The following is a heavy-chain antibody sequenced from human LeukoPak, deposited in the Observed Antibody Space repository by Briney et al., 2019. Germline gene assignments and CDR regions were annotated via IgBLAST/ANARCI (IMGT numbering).Heavy chain of an antibody. V-gene: IGHV5-51*01. Sequence: GESLKISCKGSGYSINNYWIGRVRQMPGKGLEWMGIIYPADSDIRYSPSFQGQVTISADKSISTAYLQWSSLKALDTAMYYCARQEYCSGGSCYTWFDPWGQGTLVTVSS. CDR1: GYSINNYW. CDR2: IYPADSDI. D-gene: IGHD2-15*01. J-gene: IGHJ5*02. CDR3: ARQEYCSGGSCYTWFDP.